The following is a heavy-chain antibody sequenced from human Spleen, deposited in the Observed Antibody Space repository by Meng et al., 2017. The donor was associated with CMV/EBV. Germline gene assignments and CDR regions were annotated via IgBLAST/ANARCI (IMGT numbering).Heavy chain of an antibody. CDR1: GGSISSYY. D-gene: IGHD2-2*01. Sequence: ETLSLTCTVSGGSISSYYWSWIRQPPGKGLEWVANIKQDGSEKYYVDSVKGRFTISRDNAKNSLYLQMNSLRAEDTAVYYCARAGDYCSSTSCYRDYYYYGMDVWGQGTTVTVSS. V-gene: IGHV3-7*01. CDR2: IKQDGSEK. CDR3: ARAGDYCSSTSCYRDYYYYGMDV. J-gene: IGHJ6*02.